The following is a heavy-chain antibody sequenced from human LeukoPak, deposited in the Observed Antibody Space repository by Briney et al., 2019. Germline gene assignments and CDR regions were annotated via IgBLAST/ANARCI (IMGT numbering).Heavy chain of an antibody. D-gene: IGHD4-17*01. J-gene: IGHJ4*02. CDR1: GGSISSYY. Sequence: PSETLSLTCTVSGGSISSYYWSWLRQPAGKGLEWIGRIYTSGSTNYNPSLKSRVTMSVDTSKNQFSLKLSSVTAADTAVYYCARDRDYGDYGDYFDYWGQGTLVTVSS. CDR2: IYTSGST. V-gene: IGHV4-4*07. CDR3: ARDRDYGDYGDYFDY.